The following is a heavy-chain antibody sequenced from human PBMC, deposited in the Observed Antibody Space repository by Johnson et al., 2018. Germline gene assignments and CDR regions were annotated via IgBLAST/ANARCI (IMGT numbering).Heavy chain of an antibody. CDR2: INHSGST. V-gene: IGHV4-39*07. CDR3: ARGGYYDSSGYYPDAFDI. D-gene: IGHD3-22*01. Sequence: QVQLQESGPGLVKPSETLSLTCTVSGGSISSSSYYWSWIRQPPGKGLEWIGEINHSGSTNYNPSLKSRVTISVDTSKNQFSLKLSSVTAADTAVYYWARGGYYDSSGYYPDAFDIWGQGTMVTVSS. CDR1: GGSISSSSYY. J-gene: IGHJ3*02.